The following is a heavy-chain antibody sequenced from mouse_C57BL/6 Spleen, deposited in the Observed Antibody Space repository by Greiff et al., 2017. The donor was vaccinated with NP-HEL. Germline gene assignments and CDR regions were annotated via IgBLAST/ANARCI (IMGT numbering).Heavy chain of an antibody. J-gene: IGHJ1*03. CDR1: GYTFTSYW. D-gene: IGHD1-1*01. V-gene: IGHV1-59*01. CDR2: IDPSDSYT. Sequence: QVQLKQPGAELVRPGTSVKLSCKASGYTFTSYWMHWVKQRPGQGLEWIGVIDPSDSYTNYNHKFKGKATLTVDTSSSTAYMQLSSLTSEDSAVYYCARTGPLYYGSSYLYWYCDVWGTGTTVTVSS. CDR3: ARTGPLYYGSSYLYWYCDV.